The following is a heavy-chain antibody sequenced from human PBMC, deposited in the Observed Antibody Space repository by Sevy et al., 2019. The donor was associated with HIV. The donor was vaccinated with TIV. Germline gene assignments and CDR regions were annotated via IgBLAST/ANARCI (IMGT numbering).Heavy chain of an antibody. V-gene: IGHV4-61*01. CDR3: ARDSGNYPYYFDY. D-gene: IGHD1-26*01. Sequence: SENLSLTWTVSGGSISGGNYFWSWIRQSPGKGPEWIGYIHYSGTTNDNPSLKSRVTTSVDTCKNQFSLKLRSVTAADTAVYYCARDSGNYPYYFDYLGQGTLVTVSS. J-gene: IGHJ4*01. CDR1: GGSISGGNYF. CDR2: IHYSGTT.